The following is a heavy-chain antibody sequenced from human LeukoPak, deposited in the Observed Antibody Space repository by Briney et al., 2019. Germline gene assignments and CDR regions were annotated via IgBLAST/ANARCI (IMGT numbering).Heavy chain of an antibody. Sequence: GASVKVSCKASGYTFTSYGISWVRQAPGRGLEWMGWISAYNGNTNYAQKLQGRVTMTTDTSTSTAYMELRSLRSDDTAVYYCARALLEWLLGGAFDIWGQGTMVTVSS. CDR2: ISAYNGNT. CDR3: ARALLEWLLGGAFDI. J-gene: IGHJ3*02. V-gene: IGHV1-18*01. D-gene: IGHD3-3*01. CDR1: GYTFTSYG.